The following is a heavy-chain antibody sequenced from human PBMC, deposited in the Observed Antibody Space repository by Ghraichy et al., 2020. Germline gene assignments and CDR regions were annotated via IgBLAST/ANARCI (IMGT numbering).Heavy chain of an antibody. D-gene: IGHD1-26*01. Sequence: SLRLSCAASGFTFSSYGMHWVRQAPGKGLEWVAVISYDGSNKYYADSVKGRFTISRDNSKNTLYLQMNSLRAEDTAVYYCASRRLVGAGLYGMDVWGQGTTVTVSS. CDR1: GFTFSSYG. J-gene: IGHJ6*02. CDR3: ASRRLVGAGLYGMDV. V-gene: IGHV3-30*03. CDR2: ISYDGSNK.